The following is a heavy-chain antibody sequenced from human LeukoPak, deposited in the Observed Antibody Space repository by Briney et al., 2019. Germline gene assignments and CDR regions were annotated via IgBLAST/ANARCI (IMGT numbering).Heavy chain of an antibody. V-gene: IGHV4-59*08. J-gene: IGHJ4*02. D-gene: IGHD3-22*01. CDR1: GGSISSYY. CDR3: ARHRYYDSRVHY. CDR2: IYYSGST. Sequence: SETLSLTCTVSGGSISSYYWSWIRQPPGKGLEWIGYIYYSGSTTYNPSLKSRVTISLDTSKNQFSLQLSSVTAADTAVYYCARHRYYDSRVHYWGQRTLATVSS.